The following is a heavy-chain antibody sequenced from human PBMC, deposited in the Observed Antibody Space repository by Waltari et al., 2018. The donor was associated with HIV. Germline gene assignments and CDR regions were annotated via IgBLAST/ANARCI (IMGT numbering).Heavy chain of an antibody. J-gene: IGHJ4*02. CDR1: GFTLRSYA. CDR2: KSYDGRNK. CDR3: ARPMNYGDYPYYFDY. D-gene: IGHD4-17*01. Sequence: QVLLVESGGGLVQPGRSLRLSCAASGFTLRSYALHWVRQAPGKGVEWVAVKSYDGRNKYYADSVKGRFTMSRDNAKNTLYLQMNRLRAEDTAVYYFARPMNYGDYPYYFDYWGQGTLVTVAS. V-gene: IGHV3-30*01.